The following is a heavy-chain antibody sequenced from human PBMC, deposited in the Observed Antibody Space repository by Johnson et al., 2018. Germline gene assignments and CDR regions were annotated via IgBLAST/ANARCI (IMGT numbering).Heavy chain of an antibody. V-gene: IGHV3-7*01. CDR2: VKRDGNEK. CDR1: GFTFSSYW. Sequence: VQLVESGGGLVQPGGSLRLSCTASGFTFSSYWMTWVRQAPGKGLEWVANVKRDGNEKYYVDSVKGRFTISRDNAKNSLFLQMNNLRAEDTAVYYCAIESALSNFWSGRDRLYHFDYWGQGTLVTVSS. D-gene: IGHD3-3*01. CDR3: AIESALSNFWSGRDRLYHFDY. J-gene: IGHJ4*02.